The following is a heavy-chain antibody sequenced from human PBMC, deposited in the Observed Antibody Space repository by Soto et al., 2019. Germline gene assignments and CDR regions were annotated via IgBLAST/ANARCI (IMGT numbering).Heavy chain of an antibody. CDR2: IYHSGST. D-gene: IGHD1-20*01. J-gene: IGHJ6*02. CDR1: GGSISSSNW. CDR3: ARVVVTGGDYYYYGMDV. Sequence: QVQLQESGPGLVKPSGTLSLTCAVSGGSISSSNWWSWVRQPPGKGLEWIGEIYHSGSTNYNPHLKHRVTTSVDKSKNQCSLKLSSVTAADTAVYYCARVVVTGGDYYYYGMDVWGQGTTVTVSS. V-gene: IGHV4-4*02.